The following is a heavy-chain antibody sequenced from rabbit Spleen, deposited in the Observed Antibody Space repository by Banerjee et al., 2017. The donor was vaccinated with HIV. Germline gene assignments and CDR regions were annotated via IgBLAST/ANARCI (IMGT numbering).Heavy chain of an antibody. CDR1: GFSFSSSYY. V-gene: IGHV1S40*01. D-gene: IGHD1-1*01. J-gene: IGHJ4*01. Sequence: QSLEESGGGLVQPEGSLTLTCTASGFSFSSSYYMCWVRQAPGKGLEWIACTSNSGTTYYASWAKGRFTISKTSSTTVTLQMTSLTVADTATYFCARWYTVNPDNIDLWGPGTLVTVS. CDR3: ARWYTVNPDNIDL. CDR2: TSNSGTT.